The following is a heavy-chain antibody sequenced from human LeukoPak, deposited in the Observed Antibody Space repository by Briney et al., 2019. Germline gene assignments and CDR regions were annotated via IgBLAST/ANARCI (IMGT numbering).Heavy chain of an antibody. V-gene: IGHV4-59*01. CDR3: ARDRGSGSGYYYGMDV. CDR1: GDSISSYY. D-gene: IGHD3-10*01. CDR2: IYYSGST. Sequence: SETLSLTCTVSGDSISSYYWSWIRQPPGKGLEWIGYIYYSGSTNYNPSLKSRVTISVDTSKNQFSLKLSSVTAADTAVYYCARDRGSGSGYYYGMDVWGKGTTVTVSS. J-gene: IGHJ6*04.